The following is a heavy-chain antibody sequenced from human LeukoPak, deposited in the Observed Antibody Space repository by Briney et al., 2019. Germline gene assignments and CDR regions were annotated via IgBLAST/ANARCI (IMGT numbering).Heavy chain of an antibody. Sequence: SETLSLTCAVYGGSFSGYYWSWIRQPPGKGLEWIGEINHSGSTNYNPSLKSRVTISVDTPKNQFSLKLSSVTAADTAVYYCSGVRIYYYYMDVWGKGTTVTVSS. D-gene: IGHD2-15*01. J-gene: IGHJ6*03. CDR2: INHSGST. V-gene: IGHV4-34*01. CDR3: SGVRIYYYYMDV. CDR1: GGSFSGYY.